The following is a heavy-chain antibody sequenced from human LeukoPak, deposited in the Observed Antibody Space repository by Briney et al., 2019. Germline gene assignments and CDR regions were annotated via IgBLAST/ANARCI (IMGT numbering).Heavy chain of an antibody. CDR1: GVSISSGSYY. CDR2: IYTSGST. Sequence: SETLSLTCTVSGVSISSGSYYWSWIRQPAGKVLEWIGRIYTSGSTNYNPSLKSRVTISVDTSKNQFSLKLSSVTAADTAVYYCARGVVVPAAIYMDVWGKGTTVTVSS. V-gene: IGHV4-61*02. J-gene: IGHJ6*03. CDR3: ARGVVVPAAIYMDV. D-gene: IGHD2-2*01.